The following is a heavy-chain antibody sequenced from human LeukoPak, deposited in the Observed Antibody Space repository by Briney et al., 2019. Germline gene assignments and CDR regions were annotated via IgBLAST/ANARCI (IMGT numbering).Heavy chain of an antibody. CDR2: ISSSGSAI. D-gene: IGHD4-17*01. Sequence: GGSLRLSCAASGFTFSDYYMSWIRQAPGKGLEWVSYISSSGSAIYYADSVKGRFTISRDNAKNSLYLQMNSLRAEDTAVYYCARGGVYGDTDIAFDIWGQGTMVTVSS. V-gene: IGHV3-11*01. CDR1: GFTFSDYY. J-gene: IGHJ3*02. CDR3: ARGGVYGDTDIAFDI.